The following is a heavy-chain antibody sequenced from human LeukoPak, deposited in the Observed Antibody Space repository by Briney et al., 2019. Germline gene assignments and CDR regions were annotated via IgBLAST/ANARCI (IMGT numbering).Heavy chain of an antibody. CDR1: GFSFTTYG. CDR3: AKENGGSYRCVEK. V-gene: IGHV3-30*02. J-gene: IGHJ4*02. Sequence: PGGSLRLSCAASGFSFTTYGMHWVRQAPGKGLEGGAFIRYDGIREHYADSVRGRFTISRDISKNTLYLQMNSLRPEDTAVYYCAKENGGSYRCVEKWGQGTLVTVSS. D-gene: IGHD6-25*01. CDR2: IRYDGIRE.